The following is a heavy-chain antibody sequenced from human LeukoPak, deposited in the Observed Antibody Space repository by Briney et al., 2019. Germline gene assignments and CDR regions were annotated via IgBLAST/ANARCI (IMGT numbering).Heavy chain of an antibody. D-gene: IGHD3-10*01. V-gene: IGHV1-69*13. CDR1: GGTFSSYA. CDR2: IIPIFGTA. Sequence: SVKVSCKASGGTFSSYAISWVRQAPGQGLEWMGGIIPIFGTANYAQKFQGRVTITADESASTAYMELSSLRSEDTAVYHCARDLTGEDYYGSGSRTNWGQGTLVTVSS. J-gene: IGHJ4*02. CDR3: ARDLTGEDYYGSGSRTN.